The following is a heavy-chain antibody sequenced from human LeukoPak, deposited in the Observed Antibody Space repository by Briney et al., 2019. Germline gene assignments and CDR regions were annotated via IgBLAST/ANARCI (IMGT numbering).Heavy chain of an antibody. V-gene: IGHV6-1*01. D-gene: IGHD2-2*01. Sequence: SQTLSLTCAISGDSVSSNSAAWNWIRQSPSRGLEWLGRTYYRSKWYNDYAVSVKSRITINPDTSKNQFSLQLNSVTPEDTAVYYCARANEDIVVVPAAIFPHYYMDVWGKGTTVTVSS. CDR3: ARANEDIVVVPAAIFPHYYMDV. CDR1: GDSVSSNSAA. J-gene: IGHJ6*03. CDR2: TYYRSKWYN.